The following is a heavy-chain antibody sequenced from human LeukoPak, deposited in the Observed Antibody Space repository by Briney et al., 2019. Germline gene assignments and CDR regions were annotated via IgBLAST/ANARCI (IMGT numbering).Heavy chain of an antibody. CDR1: GYTFTSYD. V-gene: IGHV1-8*03. D-gene: IGHD2-2*02. CDR2: MNPNSGNT. Sequence: ASVKVSCKASGYTFTSYDINWVRQATGQGLEWMGWMNPNSGNTGYAQKFQGRVTITRNTSISTAYMELSSLRSEDTAVYYCARAIPYCSSTSCYIVYAFDIWGQGTMVTVSS. J-gene: IGHJ3*02. CDR3: ARAIPYCSSTSCYIVYAFDI.